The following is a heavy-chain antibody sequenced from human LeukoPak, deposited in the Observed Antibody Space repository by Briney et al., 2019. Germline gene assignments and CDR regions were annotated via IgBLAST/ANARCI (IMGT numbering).Heavy chain of an antibody. V-gene: IGHV3-23*01. CDR1: GFTFSSYA. Sequence: QSGGPLRLSCAASGFTFSSYAMSWVRQAPGKGLEWVSAISGSGGSTYYADSVKGRFTISRDNSKNTLYLQMNSLRAEDTAVYYCAKESQRELRYFDWIPDYWGQGTLVTVSS. CDR3: AKESQRELRYFDWIPDY. J-gene: IGHJ4*02. CDR2: ISGSGGST. D-gene: IGHD3-9*01.